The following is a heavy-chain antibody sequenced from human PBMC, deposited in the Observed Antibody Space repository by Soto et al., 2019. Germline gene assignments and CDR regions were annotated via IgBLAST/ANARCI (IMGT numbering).Heavy chain of an antibody. CDR3: GRTPSNNYYFFDY. CDR2: ITSDNRNI. CDR1: GYTLNNYV. V-gene: IGHV1-18*01. J-gene: IGHJ4*02. D-gene: IGHD3-10*01. Sequence: QVQLVQSGSELKKPGASVKVSCKASGYTLNNYVISWVRQAPGQGLEWMGSITSDNRNIKYAQKIQGRVTMTTDTSTSTANMELRTLKSEDTAVYYFGRTPSNNYYFFDYWGQGTLVTVSS.